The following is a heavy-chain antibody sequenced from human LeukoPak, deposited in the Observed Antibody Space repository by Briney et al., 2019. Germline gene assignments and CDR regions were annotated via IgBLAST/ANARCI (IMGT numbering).Heavy chain of an antibody. J-gene: IGHJ4*02. CDR3: ARAATTRGPFDY. D-gene: IGHD6-25*01. CDR1: GFTFSSYG. CDR2: ISYDGSNK. V-gene: IGHV3-30*03. Sequence: GGSLRLSCAASGFTFSSYGMHWVRQAPGKGLEWVAVISYDGSNKYYADSVKGRFTISRDNSKNTLYLQMNSLRAEDTAVYYCARAATTRGPFDYWGQGTLVTVSS.